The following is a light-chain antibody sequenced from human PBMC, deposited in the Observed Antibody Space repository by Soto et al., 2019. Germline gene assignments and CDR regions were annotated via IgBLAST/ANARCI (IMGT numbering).Light chain of an antibody. CDR3: QQYNILLIT. CDR1: QSVSRN. CDR2: DAS. J-gene: IGKJ5*01. Sequence: EIVMTHSQATVSVSPGEIATPSCRASQSVSRNLAWYQQKPGQAPRLLMYDASTRATGTPARFSGSGTGTKFTLSISSLQPEDFAVYSCQQYNILLITFAQGTLLAIK. V-gene: IGKV3D-15*01.